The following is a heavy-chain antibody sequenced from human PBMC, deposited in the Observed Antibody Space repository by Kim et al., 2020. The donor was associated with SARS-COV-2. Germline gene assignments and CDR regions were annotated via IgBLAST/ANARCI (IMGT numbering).Heavy chain of an antibody. V-gene: IGHV4-34*01. Sequence: SETLSLTCAVYGGSFSGYYWSWIRQPPGKGLEWIGEINHSGSTNYNPSLKSRVTISVDTSKNQFSLKLSSVTAADTAVYYCARGWRDIVVVAASRGGMDVWGQGTTVTVSS. CDR1: GGSFSGYY. J-gene: IGHJ6*02. CDR2: INHSGST. D-gene: IGHD2-15*01. CDR3: ARGWRDIVVVAASRGGMDV.